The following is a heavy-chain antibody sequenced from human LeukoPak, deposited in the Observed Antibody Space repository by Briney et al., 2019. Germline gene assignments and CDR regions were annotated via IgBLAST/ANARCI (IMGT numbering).Heavy chain of an antibody. CDR3: ARRGPLASPFDY. D-gene: IGHD2-2*01. V-gene: IGHV5-51*01. J-gene: IGHJ4*02. CDR2: IYPGDSET. Sequence: GWIRQPPGKALEWMGIIYPGDSETRYSPSFQGQVTISADKSINTAYLQWSSLRASDTAIYYCARRGPLASPFDYWGQGTLVTVSS.